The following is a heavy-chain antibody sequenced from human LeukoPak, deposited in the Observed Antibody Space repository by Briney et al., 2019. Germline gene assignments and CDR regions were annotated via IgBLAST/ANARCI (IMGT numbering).Heavy chain of an antibody. V-gene: IGHV4-39*07. J-gene: IGHJ4*02. D-gene: IGHD3-10*01. CDR2: IYYSGTT. Sequence: PSETLSLTCTVSGDSIKSSSYYWAWVRQPPGKGLEWIASIYYSGTTYYNPSLKSRVTISLDTSRNQHSLKLSSVTAADTAIYYCESGTPHRWSSFWGQGTLVTVSS. CDR3: ESGTPHRWSSF. CDR1: GDSIKSSSYY.